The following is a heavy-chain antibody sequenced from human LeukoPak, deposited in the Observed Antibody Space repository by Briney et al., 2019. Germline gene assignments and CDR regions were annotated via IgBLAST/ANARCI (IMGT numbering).Heavy chain of an antibody. Sequence: GGSLRLSCATSGFTFNNYNMNWVRQAPGRALEWVSSITSSGTYIFYADSVKGRFTISRDNAKNSLYLQMNSLGAEDTAVYYCARDLAWGQGTLVTVSS. V-gene: IGHV3-21*01. CDR3: ARDLA. D-gene: IGHD3-16*01. CDR1: GFTFNNYN. CDR2: ITSSGTYI. J-gene: IGHJ4*02.